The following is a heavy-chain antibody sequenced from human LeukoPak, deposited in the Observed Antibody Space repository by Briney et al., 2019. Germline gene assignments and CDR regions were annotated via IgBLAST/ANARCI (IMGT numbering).Heavy chain of an antibody. D-gene: IGHD4-17*01. CDR3: ARPVTMTTVTSWVY. Sequence: GGSLRLSCAASGFTFSSYSMNWVRQAPGEWLEWVSSISTSSSYIYYADSVKGRFTISRDNAKNSLYLQMNGLRAEDTAVYYCARPVTMTTVTSWVYWGQGTLVTVSS. CDR1: GFTFSSYS. J-gene: IGHJ4*02. V-gene: IGHV3-21*01. CDR2: ISTSSSYI.